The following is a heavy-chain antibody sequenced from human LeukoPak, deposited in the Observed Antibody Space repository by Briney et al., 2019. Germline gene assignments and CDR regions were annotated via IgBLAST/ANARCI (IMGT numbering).Heavy chain of an antibody. CDR1: GFTFSSYG. D-gene: IGHD1-1*01. CDR2: IRYDGSNK. V-gene: IGHV3-30*02. Sequence: GGSLRLSCAASGFTFSSYGMHWVRQAPGKGLEWVAFIRYDGSNKYYADSVKGRFTISRDNSKNTLYLQMNSLRAEDTAVYYCAKVLPGPWNYYYGTDVWGQGTTVTVPS. J-gene: IGHJ6*02. CDR3: AKVLPGPWNYYYGTDV.